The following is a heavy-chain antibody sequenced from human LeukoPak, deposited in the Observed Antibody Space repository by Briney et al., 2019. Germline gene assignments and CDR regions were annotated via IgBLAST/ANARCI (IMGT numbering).Heavy chain of an antibody. CDR2: VYATGGVA. J-gene: IGHJ4*02. Sequence: ASVKVSCKASGHTFTNYHIHWVRQAPGQGVEWMGAVYATGGVAINTQTFPVRVTMTRDTSTGTVYMELSSPRFEDTAIYYCATEAPRSYYFDYWGQGIQVTVSS. V-gene: IGHV1-46*01. CDR1: GHTFTNYH. CDR3: ATEAPRSYYFDY.